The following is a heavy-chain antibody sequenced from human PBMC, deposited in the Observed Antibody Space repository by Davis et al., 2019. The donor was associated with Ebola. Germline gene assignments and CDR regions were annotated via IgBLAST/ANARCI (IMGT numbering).Heavy chain of an antibody. V-gene: IGHV1-8*01. J-gene: IGHJ4*02. CDR1: GGTFSSYT. Sequence: ASVKVSCKASGGTFSSYTITWVRQAPGQGLEWMGWMTPNSGITVYAQKFQGRVTMTRNTSISTAYMELSSLTSEDTAVYYCARDRYSDGSGYFFEQSHWGQGTLVTVSS. D-gene: IGHD3-22*01. CDR3: ARDRYSDGSGYFFEQSH. CDR2: MTPNSGIT.